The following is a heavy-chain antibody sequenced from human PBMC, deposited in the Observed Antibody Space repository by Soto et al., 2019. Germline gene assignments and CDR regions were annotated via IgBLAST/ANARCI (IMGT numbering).Heavy chain of an antibody. V-gene: IGHV3-7*05. J-gene: IGHJ5*02. CDR2: VKQDGSKT. Sequence: GGSLRLSCAASGFAFNSAWMSWVRQAPGKGLEWVASVKQDGSKTYYADSVEGRFTIFRDNAKNSLYLKMNSLTVGDTAMYYCAKVTSWGQGTLVTVSS. D-gene: IGHD3-16*01. CDR3: AKVTS. CDR1: GFAFNSAW.